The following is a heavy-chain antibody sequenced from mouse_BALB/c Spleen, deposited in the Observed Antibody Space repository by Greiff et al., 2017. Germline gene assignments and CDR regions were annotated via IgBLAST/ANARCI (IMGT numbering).Heavy chain of an antibody. CDR2: ISSGGST. Sequence: VESGGGLVKPGGSLKLSCAASGFTFSSYAMSWVRQTPEKRLEWVASISSGGSTYYPDSVKGRFTISRDNARNILYLQMSSLRSEDTAMYYCARVDGNYRGAMDYWGQGTSVTVSS. CDR1: GFTFSSYA. D-gene: IGHD2-1*01. CDR3: ARVDGNYRGAMDY. J-gene: IGHJ4*01. V-gene: IGHV5-6-5*01.